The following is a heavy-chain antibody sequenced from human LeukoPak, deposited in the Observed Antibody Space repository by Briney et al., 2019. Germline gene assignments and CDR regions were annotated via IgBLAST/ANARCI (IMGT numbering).Heavy chain of an antibody. CDR2: IIPILGIA. D-gene: IGHD2-15*01. V-gene: IGHV1-69*04. J-gene: IGHJ5*02. CDR1: GGTFSSYA. Sequence: ASVKVSCKASGGTFSSYAIGWVRQAPGQGLEWMGRIIPILGIANYAQKFQGRVTITTDKSTSTAYMELSSLRSEDTAVYYCARTDCSGGSCFRISGNWFDPWGQGTLVTVSS. CDR3: ARTDCSGGSCFRISGNWFDP.